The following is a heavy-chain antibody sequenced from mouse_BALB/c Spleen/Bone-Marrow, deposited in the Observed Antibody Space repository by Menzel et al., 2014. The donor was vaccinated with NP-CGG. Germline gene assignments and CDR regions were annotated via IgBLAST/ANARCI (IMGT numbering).Heavy chain of an antibody. D-gene: IGHD4-1*01. V-gene: IGHV1-15*01. Sequence: VHLVESGTELVRPGASVTLSCKASGYTFTDYEMHWVKQTPVHGLEWIGAIDPETGGTAYNQKFKGKATLTADKSSSTAYMEHRSLTSEDSAVYYCTRHWDYAMDYWGQGTSVTVSS. CDR2: IDPETGGT. J-gene: IGHJ4*01. CDR3: TRHWDYAMDY. CDR1: GYTFTDYE.